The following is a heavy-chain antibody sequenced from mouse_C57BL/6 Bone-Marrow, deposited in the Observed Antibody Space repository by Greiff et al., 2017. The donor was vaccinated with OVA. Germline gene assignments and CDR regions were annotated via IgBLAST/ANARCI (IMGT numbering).Heavy chain of an antibody. CDR3: ARGRLYYFDY. CDR2: ISSGSSTI. D-gene: IGHD1-1*01. CDR1: GFTFSDYG. V-gene: IGHV5-17*01. Sequence: EVQLVESGGGLVKPGGSLKLSCAASGFTFSDYGMHWVRQAPAKGLEWVAYISSGSSTIYYADTVKGRFTISRDNAKNTLFLQMTSLRSEDTAMYYCARGRLYYFDYWGQGTTLTVSS. J-gene: IGHJ2*01.